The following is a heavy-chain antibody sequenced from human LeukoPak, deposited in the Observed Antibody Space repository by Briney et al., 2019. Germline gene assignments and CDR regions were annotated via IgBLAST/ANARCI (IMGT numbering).Heavy chain of an antibody. CDR1: GGSISSYY. Sequence: SETLSLTCTVSGGSISSYYWSWIRQPPGKGLEWSGYIYYSGSTNYNPSLKIRVTISVDTSKNQFSLRLSSVTAADTAVYYCARTTEGYCRGGGCYYYYYYMDVWGKGTTVTVSS. V-gene: IGHV4-59*01. D-gene: IGHD2-15*01. J-gene: IGHJ6*03. CDR3: ARTTEGYCRGGGCYYYYYYMDV. CDR2: IYYSGST.